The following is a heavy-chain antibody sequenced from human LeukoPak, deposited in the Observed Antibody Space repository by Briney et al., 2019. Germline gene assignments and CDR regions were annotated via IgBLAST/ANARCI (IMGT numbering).Heavy chain of an antibody. D-gene: IGHD3-22*01. CDR1: GFTFSSYT. CDR3: ARDLYRIVVVPHYFDY. Sequence: GGSLRLSCAASGFTFSSYTMNWVRQAPGKGLEWVSYISSSGSTIYYADSVKGRFTISRDNAKNSLYLQMNSLRAEDTAVYYCARDLYRIVVVPHYFDYWGQGTLVTVSS. J-gene: IGHJ4*02. CDR2: ISSSGSTI. V-gene: IGHV3-48*04.